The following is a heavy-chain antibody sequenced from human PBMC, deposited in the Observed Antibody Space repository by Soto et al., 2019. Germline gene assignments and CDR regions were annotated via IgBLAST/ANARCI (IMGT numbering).Heavy chain of an antibody. CDR3: ARQGSSSSISWFDP. CDR1: GYSFASYW. J-gene: IGHJ5*02. CDR2: IFPGDFDT. D-gene: IGHD6-6*01. Sequence: HGESLKISCKTSGYSFASYWIGWVRQMPGKGLEWMGIIFPGDFDTRYNPSLEGQVTISADKSMNTVFLQWSRLKASDTAIYYWARQGSSSSISWFDPWGQGTLVTVSS. V-gene: IGHV5-51*01.